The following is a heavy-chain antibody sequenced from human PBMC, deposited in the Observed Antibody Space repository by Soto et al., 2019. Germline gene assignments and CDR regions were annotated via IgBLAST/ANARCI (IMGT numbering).Heavy chain of an antibody. V-gene: IGHV4-34*01. J-gene: IGHJ3*02. Sequence: QVQLQQWGAGLLKPSETLSLTCAVYGGFVTSGSYYWSWIRQPPGKGLEWIGEMSHSGGTHCHPTLPGRVPIGRDKSKNQFTLKMTCVTPADTALYSSAHVERGTATTVVHAFDTWGPGTMGTVTS. D-gene: IGHD1-1*01. CDR2: MSHSGGT. CDR3: AHVERGTATTVVHAFDT. CDR1: GGFVTSGSYY.